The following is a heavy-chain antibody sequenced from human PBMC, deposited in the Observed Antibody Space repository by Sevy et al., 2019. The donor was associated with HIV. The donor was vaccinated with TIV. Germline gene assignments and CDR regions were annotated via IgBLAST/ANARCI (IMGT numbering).Heavy chain of an antibody. CDR1: GFTFNRNW. D-gene: IGHD2-15*01. CDR2: INCDGTNT. CDR3: ASEVYCSSGRCFSPRFYN. V-gene: IGHV3-74*01. J-gene: IGHJ4*02. Sequence: GGSLRLSCAASGFTFNRNWMHWVRQAPGKGLVWVSQINCDGTNTNYADSVKGRFTISRDNAKNTVYLQMNSLTVEDTAVYYCASEVYCSSGRCFSPRFYNWGQGTLVTVSS.